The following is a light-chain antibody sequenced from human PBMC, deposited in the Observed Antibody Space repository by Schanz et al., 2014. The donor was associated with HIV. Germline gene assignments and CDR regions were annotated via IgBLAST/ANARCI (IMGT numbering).Light chain of an antibody. Sequence: QSALTQPPSASGSPGQSVTISCTGTSSDVGGYNSVSWYQQHPGRAPKLMIYDVSKRPSGVPDRFSGSKSDNTASLTISGLQADDEADYYCSSFAGNNKLLFGGGTKLTVL. CDR3: SSFAGNNKLL. V-gene: IGLV2-8*01. J-gene: IGLJ2*01. CDR2: DVS. CDR1: SSDVGGYNS.